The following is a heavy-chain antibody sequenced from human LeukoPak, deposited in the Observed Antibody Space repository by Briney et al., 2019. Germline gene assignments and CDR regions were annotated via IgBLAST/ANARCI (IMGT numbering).Heavy chain of an antibody. J-gene: IGHJ6*02. CDR3: SRVLYSSGWVFGGYCAMDV. V-gene: IGHV3-21*01. D-gene: IGHD6-19*01. Sequence: PGGSRSLSCAASGFTFNSYTMNWVRQAPGKGLEWVSSIKRSSTYIYYADSVKGRFTVSRNNAENSLYLQMNSLRAEDTAVYYCSRVLYSSGWVFGGYCAMDVWGQGTTVTVSS. CDR1: GFTFNSYT. CDR2: IKRSSTYI.